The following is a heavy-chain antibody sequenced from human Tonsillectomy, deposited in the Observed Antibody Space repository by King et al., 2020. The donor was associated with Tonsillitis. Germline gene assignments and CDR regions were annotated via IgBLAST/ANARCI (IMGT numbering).Heavy chain of an antibody. CDR3: ARDGVFGGAPSVGTT. V-gene: IGHV3-7*03. CDR2: IKQDGSEK. Sequence: VQLVESGGGLVQPGGSLRLSCAASGFTFSSYWMSWVRQAPGKGLEWVAKIKQDGSEKQYVDSVKGRFTISRDNAKNSLYLQMNSLRGEDTAIYYCARDGVFGGAPSVGTTWGQGTLVTVSS. J-gene: IGHJ4*02. CDR1: GFTFSSYW. D-gene: IGHD3-16*01.